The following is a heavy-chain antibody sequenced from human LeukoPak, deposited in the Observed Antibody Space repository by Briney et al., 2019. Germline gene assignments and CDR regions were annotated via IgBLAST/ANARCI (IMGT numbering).Heavy chain of an antibody. V-gene: IGHV4-30-4*08. CDR2: NFYSGST. CDR1: GVSISSSGSY. Sequence: PSETLSLTCNVSGVSISSSGSYWSWVRQHPGKALEWIGYNFYSGSTYYNPSLKSRVTISVDTSKNQFSLKLSSVTAADTAVYYCARPYYYDSRIDPWGQGTLVTVSS. J-gene: IGHJ5*02. CDR3: ARPYYYDSRIDP. D-gene: IGHD3-22*01.